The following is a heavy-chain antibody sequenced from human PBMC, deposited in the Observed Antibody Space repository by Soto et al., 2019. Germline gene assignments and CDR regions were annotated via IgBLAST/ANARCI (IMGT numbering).Heavy chain of an antibody. V-gene: IGHV1-2*04. Sequence: GASVKVSCKASGYTFTGYYMHWVRQAPGQGLEWMGWINPNSGGTNYAQKFQGWVTMTRDTSISTAYMGLSRLRSDDTAVYYCATPGPGYCSSTSCLGAYAFDIWGQGTMVTVSS. J-gene: IGHJ3*02. CDR1: GYTFTGYY. CDR3: ATPGPGYCSSTSCLGAYAFDI. D-gene: IGHD2-2*01. CDR2: INPNSGGT.